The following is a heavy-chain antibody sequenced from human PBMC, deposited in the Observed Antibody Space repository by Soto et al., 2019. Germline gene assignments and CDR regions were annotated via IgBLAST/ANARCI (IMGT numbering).Heavy chain of an antibody. CDR3: ARVSVATSRPPLIDY. J-gene: IGHJ4*02. D-gene: IGHD5-12*01. CDR1: GGSISSGDYY. Sequence: QVQLQESGPGLVKPSQTLSLTCTVSGGSISSGDYYWSWIRQPPGKGLEWIGYIYYSGSTYYNPSLKSRVTIAVDTSKNQFSLKLSSVTAADTAVYYCARVSVATSRPPLIDYWGQGTLVTVSS. V-gene: IGHV4-30-4*01. CDR2: IYYSGST.